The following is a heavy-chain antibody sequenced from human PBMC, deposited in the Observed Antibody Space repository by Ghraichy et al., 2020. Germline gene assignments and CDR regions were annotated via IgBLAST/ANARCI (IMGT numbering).Heavy chain of an antibody. Sequence: GGSLRLSCAASGFTFSSYAMSWVRQAPGKGLEWVSAISGSGSRTYYADSVKGRFTISRDNSRNTLYLQMNSLRAEDTAVYYCAKIKYSSGWYDFDYWGQGTLVTVSS. J-gene: IGHJ4*02. CDR1: GFTFSSYA. CDR3: AKIKYSSGWYDFDY. CDR2: ISGSGSRT. V-gene: IGHV3-23*01. D-gene: IGHD6-19*01.